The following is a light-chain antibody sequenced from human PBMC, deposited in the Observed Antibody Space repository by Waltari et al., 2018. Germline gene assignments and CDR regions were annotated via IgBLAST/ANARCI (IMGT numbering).Light chain of an antibody. CDR1: QGISSY. CDR3: LQHNSYPWT. J-gene: IGKJ1*01. CDR2: AAS. Sequence: DIQMTQSPSSLSASVGDTVTITCRASQGISSYLNWFQQKPGKAPKLLIYAASSLESGVPSRFSGSGSVTEFTLTISSLQPEDFAAYYCLQHNSYPWTFGQGTKVEIK. V-gene: IGKV1-17*01.